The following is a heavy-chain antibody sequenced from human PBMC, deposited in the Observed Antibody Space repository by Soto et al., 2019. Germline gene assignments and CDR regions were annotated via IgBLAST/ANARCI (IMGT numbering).Heavy chain of an antibody. Sequence: KSSETLSLTCTVSGDSISTSDYYWGWVRQPPGKGLDWIGNIYYSGSTFYNPSLRSRVTLSVDTSKNQFSLRLNSVTAADTAVYFCAGFVVPASRNSDFDYWGQGTLVTVYS. V-gene: IGHV4-39*01. CDR1: GDSISTSDYY. CDR3: AGFVVPASRNSDFDY. D-gene: IGHD2-15*01. J-gene: IGHJ4*02. CDR2: IYYSGST.